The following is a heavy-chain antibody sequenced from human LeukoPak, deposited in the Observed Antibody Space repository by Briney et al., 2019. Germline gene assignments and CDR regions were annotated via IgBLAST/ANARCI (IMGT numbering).Heavy chain of an antibody. CDR3: AREAEITRFDY. J-gene: IGHJ4*02. V-gene: IGHV6-1*01. CDR2: TSYRSKWYN. D-gene: IGHD5-24*01. CDR1: GYSISSAY. Sequence: SETLSLTCTVSGYSISSAYYWNWIRQSPSRGLEWLGRTSYRSKWYNDYAVSVKSRITITPDTSKNQFSLQLNSVTPEDTAVYYCAREAEITRFDYWGQGTLVTVSS.